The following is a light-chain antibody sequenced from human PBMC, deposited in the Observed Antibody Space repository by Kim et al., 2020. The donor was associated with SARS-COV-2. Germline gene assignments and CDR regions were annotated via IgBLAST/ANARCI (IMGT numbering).Light chain of an antibody. Sequence: ASVGDRLTITWRASQDMRNSLAWYQQRPGKVPKLLIYGASTLQSGVPLRFSGSGSGTDFTLTISSLQPEDFATYCCQQLNSYSLTFGGGTKVDIK. CDR2: GAS. CDR3: QQLNSYSLT. J-gene: IGKJ4*01. V-gene: IGKV1-9*01. CDR1: QDMRNS.